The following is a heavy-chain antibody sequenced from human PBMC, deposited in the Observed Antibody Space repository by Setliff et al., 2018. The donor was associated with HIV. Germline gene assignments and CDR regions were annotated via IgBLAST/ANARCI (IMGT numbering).Heavy chain of an antibody. V-gene: IGHV4-39*07. CDR3: ARASVGATGLYAFDI. CDR2: MSHSGST. CDR1: GGSISSGTYY. J-gene: IGHJ3*02. Sequence: PSETLSLTCSVSGGSISSGTYYWGWIRQPPGKGLEWIGSMSHSGSTLYNPSLKSRVTISVDTSKTQFSLRLNSLTATDTALYYCARASVGATGLYAFDIWGQGTVVT. D-gene: IGHD1-26*01.